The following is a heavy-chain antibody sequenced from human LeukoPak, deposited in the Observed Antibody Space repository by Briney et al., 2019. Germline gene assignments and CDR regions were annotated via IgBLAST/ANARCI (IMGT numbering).Heavy chain of an antibody. Sequence: GGSLRLSCAASGFTFSDYWMSWVRQAPGKGLEWVANIKQDGSEKYYVDSVKGRFTISRDNAKNSLYLQMNSLRAEDTAVYYCARDRSVIAVAGTLDYWGQGTLVTVSS. CDR1: GFTFSDYW. CDR2: IKQDGSEK. J-gene: IGHJ4*02. D-gene: IGHD6-19*01. CDR3: ARDRSVIAVAGTLDY. V-gene: IGHV3-7*01.